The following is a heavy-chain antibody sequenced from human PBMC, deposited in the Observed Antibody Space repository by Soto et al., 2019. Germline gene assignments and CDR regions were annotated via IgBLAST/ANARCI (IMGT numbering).Heavy chain of an antibody. CDR2: ISSSSSYI. Sequence: EIQLVESVGGLVKPGGSLRLACAASGFTFSDYIMNWVRQAPGKGLEWLSSISSSSSYIFYADSVKGRFTISRDNAKNSLFLHMNSLRADDTAVYYCASQREYCSSTNCYVAFDIWGQGTMVTVSP. D-gene: IGHD2-2*01. CDR1: GFTFSDYI. CDR3: ASQREYCSSTNCYVAFDI. V-gene: IGHV3-21*06. J-gene: IGHJ3*02.